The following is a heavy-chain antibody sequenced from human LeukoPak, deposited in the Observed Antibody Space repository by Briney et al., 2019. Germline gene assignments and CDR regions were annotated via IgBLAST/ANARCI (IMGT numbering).Heavy chain of an antibody. J-gene: IGHJ3*02. Sequence: GGSLRLSCAASGFTFSRYWMHWVRHAPGKGLVWVSRINNDGSNTYYADSVKGRFTISRDNAKNTLYLQMDGPRAEDTALYYCARYGTDPFDIWGQGTLVTVSS. CDR2: INNDGSNT. CDR3: ARYGTDPFDI. V-gene: IGHV3-74*01. CDR1: GFTFSRYW. D-gene: IGHD4-17*01.